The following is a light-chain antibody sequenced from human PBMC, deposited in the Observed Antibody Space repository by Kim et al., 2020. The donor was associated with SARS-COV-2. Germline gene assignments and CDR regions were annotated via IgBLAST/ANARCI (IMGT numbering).Light chain of an antibody. CDR1: QRVRSNY. Sequence: SPGESATLSCRASQRVRSNYLAWYQQKPGQAPRLLIYTASNRATGIPDRFSGSGSGTDFTLTISRLEPEEFAVYYCQQYGSSPRTFGPGTKVDIK. CDR2: TAS. V-gene: IGKV3-20*01. CDR3: QQYGSSPRT. J-gene: IGKJ1*01.